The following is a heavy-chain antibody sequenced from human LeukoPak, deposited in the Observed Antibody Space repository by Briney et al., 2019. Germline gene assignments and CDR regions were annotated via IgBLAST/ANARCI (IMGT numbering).Heavy chain of an antibody. V-gene: IGHV6-1*01. CDR2: TYFRSKWYN. CDR3: ARGLLVGHPYYCAMDV. CDR1: GDSVSSNSAT. J-gene: IGHJ6*02. D-gene: IGHD2-8*02. Sequence: SQTLSLTCAISGDSVSSNSATWTWIRQSPSRGLEWLGGTYFRSKWYNDSAECVKSRISINTDTSKNQFSLQLSSVTPEDTAVYYCARGLLVGHPYYCAMDVWGQGTTVSVSS.